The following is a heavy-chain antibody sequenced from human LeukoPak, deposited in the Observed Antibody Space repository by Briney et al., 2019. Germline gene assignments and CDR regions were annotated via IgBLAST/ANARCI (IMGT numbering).Heavy chain of an antibody. V-gene: IGHV3-21*01. J-gene: IGHJ5*02. CDR3: ARDTVGYSSGWFDQ. CDR1: GFNYGRYS. Sequence: SGGSLRLSCAASGFNYGRYSMDWVRQAPGTGLEWVASISGSGTFILYADSLKGRFTISRDNTKNSLFLQMNSLRGEDTAVYYCARDTVGYSSGWFDQWGQETRVTVSS. CDR2: ISGSGTFI. D-gene: IGHD3-22*01.